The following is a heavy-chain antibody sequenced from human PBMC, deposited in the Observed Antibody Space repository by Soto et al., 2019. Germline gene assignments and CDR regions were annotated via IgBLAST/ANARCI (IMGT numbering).Heavy chain of an antibody. CDR1: GGTFSSYP. V-gene: IGHV1-69*01. D-gene: IGHD1-1*01. CDR3: ARPRTVATTKGYDY. J-gene: IGHJ4*02. Sequence: QVQLVQSGAEVKKPGSSVKVSCKASGGTFSSYPVAWVRQAPGQGLEWMGGIIPIVGKVNSAQKFQGRVTITADESTSTAYMELSSMTSEDTAVYECARPRTVATTKGYDYWGQGTLVTVSS. CDR2: IIPIVGKV.